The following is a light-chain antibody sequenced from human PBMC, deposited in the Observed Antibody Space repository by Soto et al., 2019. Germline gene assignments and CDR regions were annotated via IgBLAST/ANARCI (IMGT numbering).Light chain of an antibody. CDR2: HAS. V-gene: IGKV1-5*01. CDR1: QFISSW. Sequence: IPMTQSPSTLSANVGDRVTITCRASQFISSWLAWYQQKPGKVPKLLIFHASNLESGVPSRFSGSGSGTEFTLTISSLQPDDFATYYCQQYNSYPWTFGQGSKVDIK. CDR3: QQYNSYPWT. J-gene: IGKJ1*01.